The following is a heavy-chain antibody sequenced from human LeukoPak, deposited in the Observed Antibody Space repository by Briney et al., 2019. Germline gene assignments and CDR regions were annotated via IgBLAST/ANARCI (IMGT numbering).Heavy chain of an antibody. D-gene: IGHD3-16*01. CDR2: ISSSSSYI. CDR3: ASLRGGIYYYYYYMDV. Sequence: GGSLRLSCAASGFTFSSYSINWVRQAPGKGLEWVSSISSSSSYIYYADSVKGRFTISRGNAKNSLYLQMNSLRAEDKAVYYCASLRGGIYYYYYYMDVWGKGTTVTVSS. V-gene: IGHV3-21*01. J-gene: IGHJ6*03. CDR1: GFTFSSYS.